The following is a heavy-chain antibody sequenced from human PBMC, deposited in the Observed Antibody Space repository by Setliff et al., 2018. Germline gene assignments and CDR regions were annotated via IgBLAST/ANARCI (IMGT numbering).Heavy chain of an antibody. CDR2: INHSGST. V-gene: IGHV4-34*01. Sequence: SETLSLTCAVYGGPFSGYYWSWIRQPPGKGLEWIGEINHSGSTNYNPSLKSRVTISVDTSKNQFSLKLSSVTAADTAVYYCARQGGWYYNFWSGYFDYWGQGTLVTVSS. D-gene: IGHD3-3*01. J-gene: IGHJ4*02. CDR1: GGPFSGYY. CDR3: ARQGGWYYNFWSGYFDY.